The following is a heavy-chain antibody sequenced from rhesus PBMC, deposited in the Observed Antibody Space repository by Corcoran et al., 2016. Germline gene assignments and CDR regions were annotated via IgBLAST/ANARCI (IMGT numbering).Heavy chain of an antibody. D-gene: IGHD3-9*01. CDR1: GFSISTSGMG. J-gene: IGHJ4*01. V-gene: IGHV2S1*01. CDR3: ARVLYYEDDYGYPYDY. CDR2: ICWDDDK. Sequence: QVTLKESGPALVKPTQTLTLTFTFSGFSISTSGMGVGWIRQPPGKALEWLESICWDDDKYYSKSLKSTITISKTTSKNHVVLTMTNMDPVDTATYYCARVLYYEDDYGYPYDYWGQGVLVTVSS.